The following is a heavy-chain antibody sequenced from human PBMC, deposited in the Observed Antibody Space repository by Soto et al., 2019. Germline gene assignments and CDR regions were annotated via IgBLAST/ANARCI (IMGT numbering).Heavy chain of an antibody. Sequence: PGGSLRLSCAASGFTFSSYSMNWVRQAPGKGLEWVSYISSSSSTIYYADSVKGRFTISRDNAKNSLYLQMNSLRDEDTAVYYCARGGRRSGYDGQFDYWGQGTLVTSPQ. CDR3: ARGGRRSGYDGQFDY. CDR1: GFTFSSYS. V-gene: IGHV3-48*02. D-gene: IGHD5-12*01. CDR2: ISSSSSTI. J-gene: IGHJ4*02.